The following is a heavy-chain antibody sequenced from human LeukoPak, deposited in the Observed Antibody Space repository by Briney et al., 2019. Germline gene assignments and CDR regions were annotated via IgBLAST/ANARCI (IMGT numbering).Heavy chain of an antibody. CDR1: GYSIISDYY. CDR3: ARNSSGHSFAY. CDR2: VYHSGST. V-gene: IGHV4-38-2*01. J-gene: IGHJ4*02. D-gene: IGHD6-19*01. Sequence: SETLSLTCAVSGYSIISDYYWGWIRQSPGKGLEWIGSVYHSGSTHYNPSLKSRVTMSVDTSKNQFSLKLNSVTAADTAVYYCARNSSGHSFAYWGQGSLVTVSS.